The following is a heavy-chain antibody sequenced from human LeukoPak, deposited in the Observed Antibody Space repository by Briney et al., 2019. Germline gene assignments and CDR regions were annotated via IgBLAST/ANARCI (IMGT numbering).Heavy chain of an antibody. J-gene: IGHJ4*02. CDR1: GYTFTNYG. V-gene: IGHV1-18*01. Sequence: ASVKVSCKASGYTFTNYGISWVRQAPGQGLEWMGWISPYNGNTNYAQKLQGRVTMTTDTSTSTAYMELRSLRSDDTAVYYCASVLYCGADCYSGRYFFDYWGQGTLVTVSS. CDR3: ASVLYCGADCYSGRYFFDY. CDR2: ISPYNGNT. D-gene: IGHD2-21*02.